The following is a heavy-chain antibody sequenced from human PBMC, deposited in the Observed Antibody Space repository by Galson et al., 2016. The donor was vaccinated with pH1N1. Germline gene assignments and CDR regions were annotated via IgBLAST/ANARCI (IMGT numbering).Heavy chain of an antibody. Sequence: SCKASGYTFTNYYMHWVRQAPGQGLEWMGIINPSGGSTYYPPKLQGRVTMTRDTSTSTVYMELSSLRSDDTAIYYCARVGFCSGGECYGRFDHWGQGTQVTVSS. CDR2: INPSGGST. J-gene: IGHJ5*02. CDR3: ARVGFCSGGECYGRFDH. CDR1: GYTFTNYY. V-gene: IGHV1-46*03. D-gene: IGHD2-8*02.